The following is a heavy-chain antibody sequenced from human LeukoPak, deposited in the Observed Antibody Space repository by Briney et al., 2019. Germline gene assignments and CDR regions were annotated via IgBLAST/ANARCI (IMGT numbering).Heavy chain of an antibody. V-gene: IGHV4-34*01. J-gene: IGHJ6*03. Sequence: PGGSLRLSCAVYGGSFSGYYWSWIRQPPGKGLEWIGEINHSGSTNYNPSLKSRVTISVDTSKNQFSLKLSSVTAADTAVYYCARGVLNTIFGVVIKSRGYYYYYMDVWGKGTTVTVSS. D-gene: IGHD3-3*01. CDR2: INHSGST. CDR1: GGSFSGYY. CDR3: ARGVLNTIFGVVIKSRGYYYYYMDV.